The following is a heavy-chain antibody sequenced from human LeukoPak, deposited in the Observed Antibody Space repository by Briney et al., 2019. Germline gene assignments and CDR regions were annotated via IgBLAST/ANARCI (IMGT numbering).Heavy chain of an antibody. CDR2: ISSSSSYT. Sequence: PGGSLRLSCAASGFTFSDYYMSWIRQAPGKGLEWVSYISSSSSYTNYADSVKGRFTISRDNAKNSLYLQMNSLGAEDTAVYYCARGRRTSGYRFDYWGQGTLVTVSS. D-gene: IGHD5-18*01. V-gene: IGHV3-11*06. CDR1: GFTFSDYY. J-gene: IGHJ4*02. CDR3: ARGRRTSGYRFDY.